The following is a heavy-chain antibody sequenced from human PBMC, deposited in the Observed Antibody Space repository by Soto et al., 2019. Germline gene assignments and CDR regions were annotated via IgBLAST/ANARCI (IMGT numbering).Heavy chain of an antibody. CDR3: ARARGSATGYDDY. CDR1: GFTLSSYG. CDR2: ISSASTSI. J-gene: IGHJ4*02. V-gene: IGHV3-21*01. D-gene: IGHD2-15*01. Sequence: EVQLVESGGGLVKPGGSLRLSCAASGFTLSSYGMTWVRQAPGKGLEWVSSISSASTSIYYADSVKGRFTISRDNAKNSLYLQMNSLGAEDTAVYYCARARGSATGYDDYWGQGTLVTVSS.